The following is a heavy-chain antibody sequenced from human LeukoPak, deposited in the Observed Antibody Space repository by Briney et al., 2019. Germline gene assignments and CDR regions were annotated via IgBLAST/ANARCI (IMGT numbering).Heavy chain of an antibody. V-gene: IGHV3-74*01. CDR1: GFTFSDYW. Sequence: GGSLRLSCVASGFTFSDYWMDWVLQVPGKGLLWVSRINGDGSSASYADSVKGRFTISRDNAKNTMYLQMNSLRGEDTAVYYCARELGYCGHTRCHKPLDFWGQGTLATVSS. CDR2: INGDGSSA. D-gene: IGHD2-2*01. CDR3: ARELGYCGHTRCHKPLDF. J-gene: IGHJ4*02.